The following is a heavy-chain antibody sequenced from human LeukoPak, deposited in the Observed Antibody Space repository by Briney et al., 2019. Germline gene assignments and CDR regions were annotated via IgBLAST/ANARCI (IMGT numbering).Heavy chain of an antibody. CDR3: ARGRTIFGVVTIPDAFDI. D-gene: IGHD3-3*01. CDR1: GGTFSSYA. CDR2: IIPIFGTA. V-gene: IGHV1-69*06. Sequence: SVKVSCKASGGTFSSYAISWVRQAHGQGLEWMGGIIPIFGTAYSEQKFQGRVTITADKSTNTAYIELSSLRSEDTAVYYCARGRTIFGVVTIPDAFDIWGQGTMVTVSS. J-gene: IGHJ3*02.